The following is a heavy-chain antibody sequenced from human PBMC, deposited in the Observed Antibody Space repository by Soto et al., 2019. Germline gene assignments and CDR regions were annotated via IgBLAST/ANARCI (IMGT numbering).Heavy chain of an antibody. CDR1: GCTFSSYA. J-gene: IGHJ1*01. CDR2: IIPIFGTA. D-gene: IGHD2-2*01. CDR3: ARVSDIVVVPAAIQGYFKH. Sequence: SVKVSCKASGCTFSSYAISWVRQAPGQGLEWMGGIIPIFGTANYAQKFQGRVTITADESTSTAYMELSSLRSEDTAVYYCARVSDIVVVPAAIQGYFKHWGQGTLVNVSS. V-gene: IGHV1-69*13.